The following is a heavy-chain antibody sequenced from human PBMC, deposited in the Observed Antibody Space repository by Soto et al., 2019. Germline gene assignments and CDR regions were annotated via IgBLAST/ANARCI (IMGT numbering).Heavy chain of an antibody. CDR2: INPSSGDT. CDR3: ARAPTRGGVATIGFDY. CDR1: GYTFTGYY. Sequence: GASVKVSCKASGYTFTGYYMHWVRQAPGQGLEWMGWINPSSGDTNYSQKFQGWVTMTGDRSISTAYMELSRLRPDDTAVYYCARAPTRGGVATIGFDYWAQGALVTVSS. J-gene: IGHJ4*02. V-gene: IGHV1-2*04. D-gene: IGHD5-12*01.